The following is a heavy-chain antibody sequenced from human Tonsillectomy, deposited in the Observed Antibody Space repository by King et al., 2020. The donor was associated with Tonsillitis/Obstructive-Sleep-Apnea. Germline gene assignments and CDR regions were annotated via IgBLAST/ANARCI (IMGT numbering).Heavy chain of an antibody. V-gene: IGHV3-21*01. D-gene: IGHD6-19*01. Sequence: VQLVESGGGLVKPGGSLRLSCAASGFTFSSYSMNWVRQAPGKGLEWVASVSSSSGYIDYADSVKGRFTIPRDNAKNALYLQMISLRAEGTAVYYCAGTVAVAGIPDYWGQGTLVTVSS. CDR3: AGTVAVAGIPDY. J-gene: IGHJ4*02. CDR1: GFTFSSYS. CDR2: VSSSSGYI.